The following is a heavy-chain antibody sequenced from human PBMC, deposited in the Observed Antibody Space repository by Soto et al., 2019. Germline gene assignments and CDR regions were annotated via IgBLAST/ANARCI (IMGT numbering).Heavy chain of an antibody. D-gene: IGHD2-2*02. Sequence: SETLSLTCTVSGGSISSGDYYWSWIRQPPGKGLEWIGYIYYSGSTYYNPSLKSRVTIPVDTSKNQFSLKLSSVTAADTAVYYCAREGLIVLVPAAIGFDPWGQGTLVTVSS. V-gene: IGHV4-30-4*01. CDR3: AREGLIVLVPAAIGFDP. J-gene: IGHJ5*02. CDR1: GGSISSGDYY. CDR2: IYYSGST.